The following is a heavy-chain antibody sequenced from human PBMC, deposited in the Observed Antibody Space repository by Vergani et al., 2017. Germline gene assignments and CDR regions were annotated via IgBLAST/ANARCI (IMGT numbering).Heavy chain of an antibody. V-gene: IGHV3-9*01. CDR3: TKECVDYHDCASHSCDPYAGFDL. CDR2: ISWNSGAV. Sequence: EVELVESGGGLGQPGGSLRLSCAASGISFWKYGMHWVRQAPGKGLEWVSGISWNSGAVDYADSVRGRFTISRDNAKNSLYLQMNSLRPEDTAVYFCTKECVDYHDCASHSCDPYAGFDLWGQGTLVTVSS. D-gene: IGHD2-15*01. J-gene: IGHJ3*01. CDR1: GISFWKYG.